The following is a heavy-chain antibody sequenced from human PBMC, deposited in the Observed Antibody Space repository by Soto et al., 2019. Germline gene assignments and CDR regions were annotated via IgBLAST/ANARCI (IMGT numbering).Heavy chain of an antibody. J-gene: IGHJ4*02. CDR2: SSGSGGTT. Sequence: EVQLLESGGGLVQPGNSLRLSCAASGFTFSSFAMSWVRQAPGKGLEWVSGSSGSGGTTYHADSVKGRFTISRDNSKNTLYLQMNSLRVEDTAVYYCAKEPYSSCVLGTFDYWGQGALVTVSS. D-gene: IGHD6-6*01. V-gene: IGHV3-23*01. CDR1: GFTFSSFA. CDR3: AKEPYSSCVLGTFDY.